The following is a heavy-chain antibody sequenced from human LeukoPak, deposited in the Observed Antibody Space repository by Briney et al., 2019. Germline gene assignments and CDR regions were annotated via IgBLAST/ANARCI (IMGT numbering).Heavy chain of an antibody. Sequence: GGSLRLSCAASGFTFSSYGMHWVRQAPGKGLEWVAVISYDGSNKYYADSVKGRFTISRDNSKNTLYLQMNSLRAEDTAVYYYSKNLDIVVVPAAGTDPRDYYYGMDVWGQGTTVTVSS. CDR3: SKNLDIVVVPAAGTDPRDYYYGMDV. D-gene: IGHD2-2*01. CDR2: ISYDGSNK. CDR1: GFTFSSYG. V-gene: IGHV3-30*18. J-gene: IGHJ6*02.